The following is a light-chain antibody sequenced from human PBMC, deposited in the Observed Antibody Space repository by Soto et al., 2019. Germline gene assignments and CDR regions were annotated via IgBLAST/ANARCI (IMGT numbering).Light chain of an antibody. CDR1: SGHSSYA. CDR3: QTWGTGIQV. V-gene: IGLV4-69*01. CDR2: LNSDGSH. Sequence: QPVLTQSPSASASLGASVKLTCTLSSGHSSYAIAWHQQRPEKGPRYLMKLNSDGSHSKGDGIPDRFSGSSSGAERYLTISCLQSEDEADYYCQTWGTGIQVFGGGTKVTVL. J-gene: IGLJ2*01.